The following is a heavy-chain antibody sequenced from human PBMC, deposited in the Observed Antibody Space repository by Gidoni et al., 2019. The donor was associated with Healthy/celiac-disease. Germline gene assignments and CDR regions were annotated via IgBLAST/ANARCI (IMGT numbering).Heavy chain of an antibody. V-gene: IGHV3-30-3*01. Sequence: QLQLAGSGGGVVEPRKSRSTTCAASGLAFSSYAMHWVRQAPGKGLEWVAVISHDGSNKYYADSVKGRFTISRDNSKNTLYLQMNSLRAEDTAVYYCASAIFCTDCFDYWGQGTLVTVSS. J-gene: IGHJ4*02. CDR2: ISHDGSNK. CDR1: GLAFSSYA. D-gene: IGHD3-9*01. CDR3: ASAIFCTDCFDY.